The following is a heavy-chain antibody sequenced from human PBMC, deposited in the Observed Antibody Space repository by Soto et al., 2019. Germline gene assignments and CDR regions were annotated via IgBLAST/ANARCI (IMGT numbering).Heavy chain of an antibody. CDR2: INAGNGNT. V-gene: IGHV1-3*01. CDR1: GYTFTSYA. J-gene: IGHJ3*02. CDR3: ATALADDAFDI. Sequence: QVQLVQSGAEVKKPGASVKVSCKASGYTFTSYAMHWVRQAPGQRLEWMGWINAGNGNTKYSQKFQGRVTITRDTSASTGYMELSSLRFEDTAVYFCATALADDAFDIWGRGTMVTVSS.